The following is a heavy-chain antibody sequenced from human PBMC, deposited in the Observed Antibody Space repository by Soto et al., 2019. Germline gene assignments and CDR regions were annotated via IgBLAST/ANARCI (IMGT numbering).Heavy chain of an antibody. D-gene: IGHD2-15*01. CDR3: ARCYCSVGSCSSCSHFAL. J-gene: IGHJ2*01. Sequence: QVQLVQSGSEVKKPGASVKVSCKASGYTFTNYGMSWVRQAPGQGLEWMGWISAYNGNTNHAQNFQGRVTMTTDTSTNTADMELRSLRSDATAVYYCARCYCSVGSCSSCSHFALWGRGALVTVSS. CDR1: GYTFTNYG. CDR2: ISAYNGNT. V-gene: IGHV1-18*01.